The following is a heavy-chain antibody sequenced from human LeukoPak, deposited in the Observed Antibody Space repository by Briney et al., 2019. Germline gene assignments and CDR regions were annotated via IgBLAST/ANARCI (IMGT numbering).Heavy chain of an antibody. D-gene: IGHD1-7*01. CDR1: GFTFSSYS. CDR3: ARDQPTTDWNYVGPYYYYGMDV. J-gene: IGHJ6*02. V-gene: IGHV3-21*01. CDR2: ISSSSSYI. Sequence: GGSLRLSCAASGFTFSSYSMNWVRQAPGKGLEWVSSISSSSSYIYYADSVKGRFTISRDNAKTSLYLQMNSLRAEDTAVYYCARDQPTTDWNYVGPYYYYGMDVWGQGTTVTVSS.